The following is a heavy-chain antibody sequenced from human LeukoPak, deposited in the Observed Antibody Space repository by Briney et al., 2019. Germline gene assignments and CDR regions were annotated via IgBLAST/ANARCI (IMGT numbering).Heavy chain of an antibody. D-gene: IGHD6-19*01. CDR3: ARVPSDWNNWFDP. V-gene: IGHV4-61*02. Sequence: PSETLSLTCTVSGGSISSGSYYWSWIRQPAGKGLEWIGRIYTSGSTNYNPSLKSRVAISVDTSKNQFSLKLSSVTAADTAVYYCARVPSDWNNWFDPWGQGTLVTVSS. J-gene: IGHJ5*02. CDR1: GGSISSGSYY. CDR2: IYTSGST.